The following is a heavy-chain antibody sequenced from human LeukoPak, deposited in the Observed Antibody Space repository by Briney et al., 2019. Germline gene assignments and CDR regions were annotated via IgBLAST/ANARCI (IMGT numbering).Heavy chain of an antibody. Sequence: GASVKVSCKAPGYTFTSYYMHWVRQAPGQGLEWMGIINPSGGSTSYAQKFQGRVTMTRDTSINTAYMELSSLRSEDTAVYYCASNPPRTGDFNSWGQGALVTVSS. J-gene: IGHJ4*02. V-gene: IGHV1-46*01. D-gene: IGHD7-27*01. CDR2: INPSGGST. CDR3: ASNPPRTGDFNS. CDR1: GYTFTSYY.